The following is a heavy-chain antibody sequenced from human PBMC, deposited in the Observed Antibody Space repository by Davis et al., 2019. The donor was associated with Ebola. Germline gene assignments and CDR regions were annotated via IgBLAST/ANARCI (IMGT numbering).Heavy chain of an antibody. V-gene: IGHV3-33*01. Sequence: AGSLTLSCAASGFTFSSCAMHWVRQAPGQGLEWVAVSWHDGSNKYNADSVKGRFTISRDNSKNTLYLQMNSLRAEDTAVYYCASIYYYYYGMDVWGQGTTVTVSS. J-gene: IGHJ6*02. CDR1: GFTFSSCA. CDR3: ASIYYYYYGMDV. CDR2: SWHDGSNK.